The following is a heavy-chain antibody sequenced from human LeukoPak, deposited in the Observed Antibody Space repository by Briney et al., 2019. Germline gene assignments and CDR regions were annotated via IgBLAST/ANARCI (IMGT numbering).Heavy chain of an antibody. D-gene: IGHD6-13*01. CDR3: ARGGAAGGIDAFDI. CDR2: ITSSSSYI. CDR1: GFTFSSHS. V-gene: IGHV3-21*01. J-gene: IGHJ3*02. Sequence: GGSLRLSCAASGFTFSSHSMNWVRQAPGKGLEWVSSITSSSSYIYYADSVRGRFTISRDNAKNSLYLQMNSLKAEDTALYYCARGGAAGGIDAFDIWGQGTMVTVSS.